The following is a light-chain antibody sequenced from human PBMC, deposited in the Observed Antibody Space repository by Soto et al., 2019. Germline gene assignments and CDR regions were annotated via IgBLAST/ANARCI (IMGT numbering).Light chain of an antibody. CDR1: SSDVGKYNL. Sequence: QSVLTQPASVSGSRGQSITISCTGTSSDVGKYNLVSWYQQYPGKAPKLMIYEDIKRPSGVSHRFSGSKSANTASLTISGLQAEDEADYYCCSYAGSSTVVFGGGTKLTVL. CDR3: CSYAGSSTVV. V-gene: IGLV2-23*01. CDR2: EDI. J-gene: IGLJ2*01.